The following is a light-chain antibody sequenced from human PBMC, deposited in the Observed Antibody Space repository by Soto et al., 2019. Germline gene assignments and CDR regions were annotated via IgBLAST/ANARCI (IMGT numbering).Light chain of an antibody. CDR1: QNVNID. V-gene: IGKV3D-15*01. J-gene: IGKJ3*01. CDR2: SAS. CDR3: QQYNTWPPT. Sequence: EIVLTQSPATLSVSPGESATLSCRASQNVNIDLVWYQQKPGQAPKVLMFSASVRETGIPARFSGGGSKTDFTLTISSLQPEDSAVYYCQQYNTWPPTFGPRTKVDIK.